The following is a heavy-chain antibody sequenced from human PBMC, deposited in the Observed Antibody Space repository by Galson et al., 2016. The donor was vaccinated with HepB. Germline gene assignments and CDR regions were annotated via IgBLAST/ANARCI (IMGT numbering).Heavy chain of an antibody. V-gene: IGHV4-38-2*02. CDR1: GYSISSGYY. CDR2: MYHSGNT. CDR3: AKDGGTWGYYYGDWNLDL. D-gene: IGHD3-22*01. Sequence: SETLSLTCSVSGYSISSGYYWGWIRQPPGKGLEWIGSMYHSGNTYYNPSLKSRVTISADTSKNQFSLRLSSVPAADTAVYYCAKDGGTWGYYYGDWNLDLWGRGTLVTFSA. J-gene: IGHJ2*01.